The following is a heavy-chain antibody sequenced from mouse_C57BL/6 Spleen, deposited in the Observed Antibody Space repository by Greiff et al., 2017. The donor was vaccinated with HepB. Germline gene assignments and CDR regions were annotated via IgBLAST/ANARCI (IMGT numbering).Heavy chain of an antibody. Sequence: VKLMESGPELVKPGASVKISCKASGYAFSSSWMNWVKQRPGKGLEWIGRIYPGDGDTNYNGKFKGKATLTADKSSSTAYMQLSSLTSEDSAVYFCARENYGNYGFAYWGQGTLVTVSA. D-gene: IGHD2-1*01. CDR2: IYPGDGDT. CDR3: ARENYGNYGFAY. J-gene: IGHJ3*01. CDR1: GYAFSSSW. V-gene: IGHV1-82*01.